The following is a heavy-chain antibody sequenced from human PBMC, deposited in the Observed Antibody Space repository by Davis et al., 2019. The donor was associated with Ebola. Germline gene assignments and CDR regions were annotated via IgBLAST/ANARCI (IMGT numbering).Heavy chain of an antibody. D-gene: IGHD6-13*01. CDR1: GYSFPIYA. CDR2: IDAGNGNT. CDR3: ARVSSINWSQIFDH. J-gene: IGHJ4*02. Sequence: ASVKVSCKASGYSFPIYAIHWVRQAPGQGLEWMGWIDAGNGNTKYSHRFQGRVTITRDTSATTAYMELSSLRPEDTAVYYRARVSSINWSQIFDHWGQGTLVSVSS. V-gene: IGHV1-3*01.